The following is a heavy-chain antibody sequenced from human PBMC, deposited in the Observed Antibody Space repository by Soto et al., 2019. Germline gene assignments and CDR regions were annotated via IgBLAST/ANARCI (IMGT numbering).Heavy chain of an antibody. J-gene: IGHJ4*02. CDR3: ARDWAAAGPFDY. Sequence: QVQLVQSGAEVKKPGASVKVSCKASGYTFTSYGISWVRQAPGQGLEWMGWISAYNGNTNYAQKLQGRVTMTTDTAQSTAYMELTSLRSDGPAVYSCARDWAAAGPFDYWGQGTLVTVSS. D-gene: IGHD6-13*01. V-gene: IGHV1-18*01. CDR1: GYTFTSYG. CDR2: ISAYNGNT.